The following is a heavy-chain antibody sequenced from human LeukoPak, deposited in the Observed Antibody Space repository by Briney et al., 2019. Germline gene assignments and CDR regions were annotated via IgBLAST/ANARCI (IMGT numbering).Heavy chain of an antibody. J-gene: IGHJ6*02. D-gene: IGHD2-8*01. Sequence: ASVKVSCKASGYTFTDFYMLWVRQAPGQGLEWLGWINPNTGGTDYAQKFQGRVTMTRDTSTSTAYMELRSLTSDDTAVYYCARESLEGVKYYYGMDVWGQGTTVTVPS. CDR1: GYTFTDFY. CDR2: INPNTGGT. CDR3: ARESLEGVKYYYGMDV. V-gene: IGHV1-2*02.